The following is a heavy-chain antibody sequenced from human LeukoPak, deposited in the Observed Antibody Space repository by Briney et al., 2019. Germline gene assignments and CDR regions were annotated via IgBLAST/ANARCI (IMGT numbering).Heavy chain of an antibody. V-gene: IGHV3-23*01. CDR1: GFTFSNSA. CDR2: LSGSGITT. Sequence: PGGSLRLSCAASGFTFSNSAMSWVRQAPGKGREWVSTLSGSGITTYYADSVKGRFTISRDNSKNTLYLQMNSLRAEDTAVYYCAKGIYSSGWSYFDYWGHGTLATVSS. D-gene: IGHD6-19*01. CDR3: AKGIYSSGWSYFDY. J-gene: IGHJ4*01.